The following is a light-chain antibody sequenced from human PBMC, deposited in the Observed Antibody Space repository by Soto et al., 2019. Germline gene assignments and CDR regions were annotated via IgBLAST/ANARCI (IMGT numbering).Light chain of an antibody. CDR2: GAS. CDR3: QQYQNWPLFT. Sequence: EIGMTQSPATLSVSPGERATLSCWASQSVSSNFAWYQQKPGQAPRLLIHGASTRATGIPASFSGSGSGTEFTLTISSLQPEDFAAYYCQQYQNWPLFTFGQGTQVDIK. CDR1: QSVSSN. J-gene: IGKJ2*01. V-gene: IGKV3-15*01.